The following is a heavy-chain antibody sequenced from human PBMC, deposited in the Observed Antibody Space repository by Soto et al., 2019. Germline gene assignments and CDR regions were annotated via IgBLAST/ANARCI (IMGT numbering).Heavy chain of an antibody. CDR3: AKDSLRTKLRYFDWALPGAFDI. V-gene: IGHV3-23*01. J-gene: IGHJ3*02. CDR2: ISGSGGST. Sequence: GGSLRLSCAASGFTFSSYAMSWVRQAPGKGLEWVSAISGSGGSTYYADSVKGRFTISRDNSKNTLYLQMNSLRAEDTAVYYCAKDSLRTKLRYFDWALPGAFDIWGQGTMVTVSS. D-gene: IGHD3-9*01. CDR1: GFTFSSYA.